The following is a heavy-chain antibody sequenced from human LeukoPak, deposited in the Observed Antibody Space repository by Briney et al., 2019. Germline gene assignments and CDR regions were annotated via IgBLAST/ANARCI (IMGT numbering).Heavy chain of an antibody. CDR2: FDPEDGET. D-gene: IGHD1-26*01. CDR1: GYTLTELS. J-gene: IGHJ6*02. Sequence: ASVKVSCKVSGYTLTELSVHWVRQAPGKGLEWMGGFDPEDGETIYAQKFQGRVTMTEDTSTDTAYMELSSLRSEDTAVYYCATDRGPYSGSYYGMDVWGQGTTVTVSS. CDR3: ATDRGPYSGSYYGMDV. V-gene: IGHV1-24*01.